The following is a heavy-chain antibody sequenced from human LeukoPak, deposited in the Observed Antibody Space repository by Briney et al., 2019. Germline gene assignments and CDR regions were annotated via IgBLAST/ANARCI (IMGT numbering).Heavy chain of an antibody. V-gene: IGHV3-7*01. CDR1: GFTFSSYW. J-gene: IGHJ1*01. CDR3: ARDPESCGGGDCYEYFQH. D-gene: IGHD2-21*02. Sequence: QTGGSLRLSCAASGFTFSSYWMSWVRQAPGKGLEWVANIKQDGSEKYYVDSVKGRFTISRDNAKNSLYLQMNSLRAEDTAVYYCARDPESCGGGDCYEYFQHWGQGTLVTVSS. CDR2: IKQDGSEK.